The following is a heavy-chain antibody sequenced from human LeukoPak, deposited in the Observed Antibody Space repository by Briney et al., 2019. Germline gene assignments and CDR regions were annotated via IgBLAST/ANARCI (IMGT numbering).Heavy chain of an antibody. D-gene: IGHD3-16*01. Sequence: SETLSLTCTVSGGSISSHYWSWIRQPPGKGLEWIGYIYYSGSTNRNPSLKSRGTISIDTSKNQFSLKLSSVTAADTAVYYCARDRGGSSRDPFDYWGQGTLVTVSS. V-gene: IGHV4-59*11. CDR2: IYYSGST. CDR1: GGSISSHY. J-gene: IGHJ4*02. CDR3: ARDRGGSSRDPFDY.